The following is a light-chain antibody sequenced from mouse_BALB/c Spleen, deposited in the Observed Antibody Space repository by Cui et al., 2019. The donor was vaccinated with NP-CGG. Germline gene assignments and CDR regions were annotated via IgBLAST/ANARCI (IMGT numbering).Light chain of an antibody. CDR3: ALWYSNHWV. CDR2: GTN. Sequence: AVVTPASAPTTSPGETVTLTCRSSTGAVTTSNYANWVQEKPDHLFTGLIGGTNNRAPGVPARFSGSLIGDKAALTITGAQTEDEAMYFCALWYSNHWVFGGGTKLTVL. J-gene: IGLJ1*01. V-gene: IGLV1*01. CDR1: TGAVTTSNY.